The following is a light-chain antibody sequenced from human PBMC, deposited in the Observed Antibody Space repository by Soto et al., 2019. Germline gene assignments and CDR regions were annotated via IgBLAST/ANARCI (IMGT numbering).Light chain of an antibody. V-gene: IGLV1-36*01. Sequence: QYVLTQPPSVSGAPRQRVTISCSGSRSNIGNNAVNWYQQLPGKSPKLLIYYDDLLPSGVSDRFSGSKSGTSASLAISGLQSENEADYYCAAWDDSRNGPVFGGGTKLTGL. CDR2: YDD. CDR3: AAWDDSRNGPV. J-gene: IGLJ2*01. CDR1: RSNIGNNA.